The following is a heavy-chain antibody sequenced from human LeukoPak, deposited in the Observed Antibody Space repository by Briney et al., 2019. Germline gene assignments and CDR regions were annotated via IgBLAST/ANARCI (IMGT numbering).Heavy chain of an antibody. CDR3: ARDPRFDY. J-gene: IGHJ4*02. Sequence: WGSLSFSCAASGFTFSTYSMIWVRPAPGHGLEWVSSIISSSSYIYYADSVKGRFTISRDNTKNSLYLQMNSLRAEDTAVYYCARDPRFDYWGQGTLVTVSS. V-gene: IGHV3-21*01. CDR1: GFTFSTYS. CDR2: IISSSSYI.